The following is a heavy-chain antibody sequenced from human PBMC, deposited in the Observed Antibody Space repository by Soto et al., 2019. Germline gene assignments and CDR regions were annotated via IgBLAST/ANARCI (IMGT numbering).Heavy chain of an antibody. J-gene: IGHJ4*02. CDR2: IYYSGST. CDR1: GGSISSYY. V-gene: IGHV4-59*01. D-gene: IGHD2-8*01. Sequence: SETLSLTSSVSGGSISSYYLSWIRQPPGKGLEWIGYIYYSGSTNYNPSLKSRVTISVDTSKNQFSLKLSSVTAADTAVYYCARLGYCTNGVCSTTYYFDYWGQGTLVTVYS. CDR3: ARLGYCTNGVCSTTYYFDY.